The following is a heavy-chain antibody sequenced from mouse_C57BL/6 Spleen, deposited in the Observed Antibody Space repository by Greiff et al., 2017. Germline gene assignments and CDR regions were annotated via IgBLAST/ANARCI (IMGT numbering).Heavy chain of an antibody. Sequence: VQLKESGPGLVKPSQSLSLTCSVTGYSITSGYYWNWIRQFPGNKLEWMGYISYDGSNNYNPSLKNRTSITRDTSKNQFCLKLNSVTTEDTATYCCARGDGSGLRGLDYWGQGTTLTVSS. D-gene: IGHD3-2*02. CDR3: ARGDGSGLRGLDY. CDR1: GYSITSGYY. J-gene: IGHJ2*01. CDR2: ISYDGSN. V-gene: IGHV3-6*01.